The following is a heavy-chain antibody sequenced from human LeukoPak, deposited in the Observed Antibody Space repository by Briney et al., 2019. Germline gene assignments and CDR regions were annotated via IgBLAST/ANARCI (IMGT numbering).Heavy chain of an antibody. CDR3: ARKSIPYSSSAFVGAFDM. CDR2: IIPMYGTT. Sequence: SVKVSCKASGGTFSSYTITWVRQAPGQGLEWMGGIIPMYGTTNYALRFQGRVTITTDESTSTAYMELSSLRYEDTAVYYCARKSIPYSSSAFVGAFDMWGQGTMVTVSS. V-gene: IGHV1-69*05. D-gene: IGHD6-6*01. J-gene: IGHJ3*02. CDR1: GGTFSSYT.